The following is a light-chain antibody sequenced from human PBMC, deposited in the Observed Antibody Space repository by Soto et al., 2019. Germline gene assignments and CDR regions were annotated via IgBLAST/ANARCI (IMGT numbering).Light chain of an antibody. V-gene: IGKV1-5*01. CDR1: QSISSG. J-gene: IGKJ5*01. Sequence: DIQMTQSPSTLSASLVNRVTITCRASQSISSGLAWYQQKPGKAPKVLIYDASSLQSGVPSRFSGSGSGTEFTLTISSLQPEDFATYFCQQANSFPITFGQGTRLEIK. CDR2: DAS. CDR3: QQANSFPIT.